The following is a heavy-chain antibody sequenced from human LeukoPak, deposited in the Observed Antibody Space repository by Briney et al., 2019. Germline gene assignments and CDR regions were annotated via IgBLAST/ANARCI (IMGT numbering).Heavy chain of an antibody. CDR3: ARGRGVRDGYV. V-gene: IGHV4-59*01. D-gene: IGHD5-24*01. Sequence: PSETLSLTCTVSGGSLSSYYWSWIRQPPGKGLEWIGYIYYSGSTNYNPSLKSRVTISVDTSKNQLSLELSSVTAADTAVYYCARGRGVRDGYVWGQGTLVTVSS. J-gene: IGHJ4*02. CDR1: GGSLSSYY. CDR2: IYYSGST.